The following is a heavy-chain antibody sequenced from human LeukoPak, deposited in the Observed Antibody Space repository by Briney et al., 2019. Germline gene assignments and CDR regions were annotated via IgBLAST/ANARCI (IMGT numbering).Heavy chain of an antibody. CDR3: AKDPLPSSSSSYFDY. CDR2: IRYDGSNK. J-gene: IGHJ4*02. Sequence: PGGSLXLXXXXXXXXFSSYGMHWVRQAPGKGLEWVAFIRYDGSNKYYADSVKGRFTISRDNSKNTLYLQMNSLRAEDTAVYYCAKDPLPSSSSSYFDYWGQGTLVTVSS. V-gene: IGHV3-30*02. D-gene: IGHD6-13*01. CDR1: XXXFSSYG.